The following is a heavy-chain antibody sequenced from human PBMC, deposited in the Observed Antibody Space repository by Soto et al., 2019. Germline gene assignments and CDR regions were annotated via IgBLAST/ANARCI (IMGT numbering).Heavy chain of an antibody. CDR2: ISAYNGNT. CDR1: GYTFTSYG. J-gene: IGHJ6*03. V-gene: IGHV1-18*01. D-gene: IGHD3-10*01. CDR3: ARDAITMVRRYYYYMDV. Sequence: GASVKVSCKASGYTFTSYGISWVRQAPGQGLEWMGWISAYNGNTNYAQKLQGRVTMTTDTSTSTAYMELRSPRSDDTAVYYCARDAITMVRRYYYYMDVWGKGTTVTVSS.